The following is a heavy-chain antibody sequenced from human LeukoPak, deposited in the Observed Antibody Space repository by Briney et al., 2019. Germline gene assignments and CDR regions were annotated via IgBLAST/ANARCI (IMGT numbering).Heavy chain of an antibody. Sequence: SQTLSLTCTVSGASTSSVDYYWTWIRQTPGEGLEWIGFIYDNGNTQYNPSLKSAITISIDTSKNQFSLTLSSVTAADTAVYYCARVRLEKVRAYYGMDVWGQGTTVTVSS. CDR2: IYDNGNT. CDR1: GASTSSVDYY. D-gene: IGHD2-2*01. V-gene: IGHV4-30-4*01. CDR3: ARVRLEKVRAYYGMDV. J-gene: IGHJ6*02.